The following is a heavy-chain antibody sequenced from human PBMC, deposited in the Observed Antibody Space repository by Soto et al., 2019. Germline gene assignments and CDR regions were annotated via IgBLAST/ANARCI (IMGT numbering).Heavy chain of an antibody. CDR1: GGSISSGGYS. J-gene: IGHJ6*02. Sequence: SETLSVTCAVSGGSISSGGYSWSWIRQPPGKGLEWIGYIYHSGSTYYNPSLKSRVTISVDRSKNQFSLKLSSVTAADTAVYYCARGPHIVVVVAATLYGMDVWGQGTTVTVSS. V-gene: IGHV4-30-2*01. CDR2: IYHSGST. D-gene: IGHD2-15*01. CDR3: ARGPHIVVVVAATLYGMDV.